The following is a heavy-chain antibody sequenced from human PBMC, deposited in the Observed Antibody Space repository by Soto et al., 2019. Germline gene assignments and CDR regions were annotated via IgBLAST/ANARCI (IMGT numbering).Heavy chain of an antibody. CDR2: IYPRDSAT. V-gene: IGHV5-51*01. D-gene: IGHD3-10*01. Sequence: GESLKISCKGSGYSFTSYWIGWVRQVPGKGLDWMGIIYPRDSATTYSPSFQGQVTMSADKSINTAYLQWSSLRASDTAMYYCARIGGLYFVSGRDDFDIWGQGTMVTVSS. CDR1: GYSFTSYW. J-gene: IGHJ3*02. CDR3: ARIGGLYFVSGRDDFDI.